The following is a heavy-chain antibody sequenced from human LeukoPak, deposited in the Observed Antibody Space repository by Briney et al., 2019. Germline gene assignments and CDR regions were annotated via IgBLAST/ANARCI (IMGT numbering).Heavy chain of an antibody. CDR1: GFTFSSYA. J-gene: IGHJ5*02. Sequence: PGGSLRLSCAASGFTFSSYAMSWVRQAPGKGLEWVAVISYDGSNKYYADSVKGRFTISRDNSKNTLYLQMNSLRAEDTAVYYCAKNPEIVEWVGTGWFDPWGQGTLVTVSS. CDR2: ISYDGSNK. CDR3: AKNPEIVEWVGTGWFDP. D-gene: IGHD2-15*01. V-gene: IGHV3-30-3*02.